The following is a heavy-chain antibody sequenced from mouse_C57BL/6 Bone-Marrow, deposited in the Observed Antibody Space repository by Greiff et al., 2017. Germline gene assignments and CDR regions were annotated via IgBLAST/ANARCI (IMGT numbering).Heavy chain of an antibody. J-gene: IGHJ3*01. CDR1: GYTFTSYW. D-gene: IGHD1-1*01. CDR3: ARCGYYGSSLAWFAY. Sequence: QVQLQQPGAELVKPGASVKLSCKASGYTFTSYWMQWVKQRPGQGLEWIGELDPSDSYTNYNQKFKGKATLTVDTSSSTAYMQLSSLTSEDSAVYDWARCGYYGSSLAWFAYWGQGTLVTVSA. V-gene: IGHV1-50*01. CDR2: LDPSDSYT.